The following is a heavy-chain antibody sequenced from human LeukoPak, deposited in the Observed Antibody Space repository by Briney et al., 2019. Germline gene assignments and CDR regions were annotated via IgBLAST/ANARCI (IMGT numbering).Heavy chain of an antibody. CDR2: INPNSGGT. J-gene: IGHJ3*02. D-gene: IGHD4-17*01. CDR1: GYTFTGYY. V-gene: IGHV1-2*02. Sequence: GASVKVSCKASGYTFTGYYMHWVRQAPGQGLEWMGWINPNSGGTNYAQKFQGRVTMTRDTSISTAYMELSRLRSDDTAFYYCARPMTTVTYDAFDMWGQGTMVTVSS. CDR3: ARPMTTVTYDAFDM.